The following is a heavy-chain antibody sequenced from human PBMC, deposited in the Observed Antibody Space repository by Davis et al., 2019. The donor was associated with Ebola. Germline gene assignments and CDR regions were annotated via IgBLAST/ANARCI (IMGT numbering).Heavy chain of an antibody. D-gene: IGHD3-22*01. CDR2: ISAYNGNT. J-gene: IGHJ4*02. CDR3: ARDGPTMYYYDSSGYDFDY. CDR1: GYTFTSYG. V-gene: IGHV1-18*01. Sequence: ASVKVSCKASGYTFTSYGISWVRQAPGQGLEWTGWISAYNGNTNYAQKLQGRVTMTTDTSTSTAYMELRSLRSDDTAVYYCARDGPTMYYYDSSGYDFDYWGQGTLVTVSS.